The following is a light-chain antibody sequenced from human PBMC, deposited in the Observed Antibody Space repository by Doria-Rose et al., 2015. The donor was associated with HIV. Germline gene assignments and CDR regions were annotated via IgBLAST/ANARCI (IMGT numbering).Light chain of an antibody. CDR1: QSFSSTY. Sequence: LTQSLGTLSLSPGERATLSRRASQSFSSTYLAWYQQKPGQAPSLLTYDGSTRATGIPDRFSASGSGTDFTLTINRLEPEDFALYYCHQYGTSWTFGQGTKVEI. CDR2: DGS. V-gene: IGKV3-20*01. CDR3: HQYGTSWT. J-gene: IGKJ1*01.